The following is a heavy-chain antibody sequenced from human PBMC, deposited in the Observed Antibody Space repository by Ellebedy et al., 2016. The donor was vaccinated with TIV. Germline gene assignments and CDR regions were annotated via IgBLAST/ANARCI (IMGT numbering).Heavy chain of an antibody. D-gene: IGHD2-2*01. CDR1: GFTFSNAW. V-gene: IGHV3-15*07. CDR3: TTGAPAAEYNWFDP. Sequence: GESLKISCAASGFTFSNAWMNWVRQAPGKGLEWVGRIKSKTDGGTTDYAAPVKGRFTISRDDSNNTLYLQMNSLKTEDTAVYYCTTGAPAAEYNWFDPWGQGTLVTVSS. J-gene: IGHJ5*02. CDR2: IKSKTDGGTT.